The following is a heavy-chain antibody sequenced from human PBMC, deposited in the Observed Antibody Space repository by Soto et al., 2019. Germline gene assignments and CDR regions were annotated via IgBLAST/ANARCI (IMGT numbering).Heavy chain of an antibody. Sequence: GGSLRLSCAVSGFTFSSYEMNWVRQAPGKGLEWVSYISSSGSTIYYADSVKGRFTISRDNAKNSLYLQMNSLRAEDTAVYYCARSPAAVAGNNWYFDLWGRGTLVTVSS. CDR3: ARSPAAVAGNNWYFDL. CDR2: ISSSGSTI. CDR1: GFTFSSYE. J-gene: IGHJ2*01. V-gene: IGHV3-48*03. D-gene: IGHD6-19*01.